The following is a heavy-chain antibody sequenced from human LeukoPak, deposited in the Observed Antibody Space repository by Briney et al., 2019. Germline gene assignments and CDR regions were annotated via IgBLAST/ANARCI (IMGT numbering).Heavy chain of an antibody. D-gene: IGHD2-15*01. V-gene: IGHV3-33*01. CDR2: IWYDGSNK. Sequence: GGSLRLSCEASGFTFSSYGMHWVRQAPGKGLEWVAVIWYDGSNKYYADSVKGRFTISRDNSKNTLYLQMNSLRAEDTAVYYCARLYCSGGSCYQRYYYYYYSMDVWGQGTTVTVSS. J-gene: IGHJ6*02. CDR1: GFTFSSYG. CDR3: ARLYCSGGSCYQRYYYYYYSMDV.